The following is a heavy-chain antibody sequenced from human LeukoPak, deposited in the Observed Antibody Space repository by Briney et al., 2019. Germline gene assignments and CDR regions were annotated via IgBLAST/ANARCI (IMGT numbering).Heavy chain of an antibody. CDR1: GFTFSSYE. CDR2: ISSSGSTI. Sequence: GGSLRLSCAASGFTFSSYEMNWVRQAPGKGLEWVSYISSSGSTIYYADSVKGRFTISRDSSKNTLYLQMNSLRAEDTAVYYCARAEGYTDAFDIWGQGTMVTVSS. D-gene: IGHD5-18*01. V-gene: IGHV3-48*03. J-gene: IGHJ3*02. CDR3: ARAEGYTDAFDI.